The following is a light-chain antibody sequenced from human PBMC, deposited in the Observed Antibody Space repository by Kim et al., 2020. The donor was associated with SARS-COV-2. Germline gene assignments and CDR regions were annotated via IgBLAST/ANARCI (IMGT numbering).Light chain of an antibody. V-gene: IGKV3-15*01. CDR2: SAS. CDR3: EHYNTWPPT. J-gene: IGKJ2*01. Sequence: SMVPVERASLSCSASRSVSRYVAWYQQRPGQAPRVRIYSASSGASDVPVRFSGSGSGTEFTLTISSLQSEDFAVYFCEHYNTWPPTFGQGTKLEI. CDR1: RSVSRY.